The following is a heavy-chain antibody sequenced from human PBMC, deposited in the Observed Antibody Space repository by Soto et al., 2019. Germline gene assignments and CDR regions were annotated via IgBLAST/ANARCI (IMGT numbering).Heavy chain of an antibody. J-gene: IGHJ4*02. Sequence: ASVKVSCKASGYTFTGYYLHWVRQAPGQGLEWMGWINPNSGGTKYAKKFQGRVTMTRDMSISTAYMELSRLRSDDTAVYYCATEIVTNDFGDYVCQAWGQVTLVTVSS. CDR3: ATEIVTNDFGDYVCQA. D-gene: IGHD4-17*01. V-gene: IGHV1-2*02. CDR1: GYTFTGYY. CDR2: INPNSGGT.